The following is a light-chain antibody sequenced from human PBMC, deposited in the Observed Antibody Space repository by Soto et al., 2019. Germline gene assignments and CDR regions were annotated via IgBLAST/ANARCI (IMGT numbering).Light chain of an antibody. CDR1: SSDVGGYNY. J-gene: IGLJ2*01. CDR3: CSYAGSYTVV. V-gene: IGLV2-11*01. Sequence: QSALTQPRSVSGSPGQSVTISCTGTSSDVGGYNYVSWYQQHPGKAPKLMIYDVNKRPSGVPDRFSGSKSGNTASLTISGXQXXXXXXXXCCSYAGSYTVVFGGGTKLTVL. CDR2: DVN.